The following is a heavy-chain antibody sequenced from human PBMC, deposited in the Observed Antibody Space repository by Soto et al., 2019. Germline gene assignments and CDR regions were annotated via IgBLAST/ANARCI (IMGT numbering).Heavy chain of an antibody. CDR1: GFTFRGSA. Sequence: EVQLVESGGGLVQPGESLKLFCAASGFTFRGSAMHWVRQASGKGLEWVGRIRTKANSYATAYAASVQGRFTISRDDSKSTAYLQMNSLKTEDTAVYYCTGSLLAYCSGGKCHTDYYYYGMDVWGQGTAVTVSS. J-gene: IGHJ6*02. V-gene: IGHV3-73*02. D-gene: IGHD2-15*01. CDR2: IRTKANSYAT. CDR3: TGSLLAYCSGGKCHTDYYYYGMDV.